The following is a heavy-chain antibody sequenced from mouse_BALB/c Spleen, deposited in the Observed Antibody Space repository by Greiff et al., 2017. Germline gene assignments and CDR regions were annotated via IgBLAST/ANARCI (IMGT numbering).Heavy chain of an antibody. V-gene: IGHV2-9*02. Sequence: QVQLKESGPGLVAPSQSLSITCTVSGFSLTSYGVHWVRQPPGKGLEWLGVIWAGGSTNYNSALMSRLSISKDNSKSQVFLKMNSLQTDDTAMYYCARGFYCSRSYAWFAYWGQGTLGTVSA. CDR1: GFSLTSYG. J-gene: IGHJ3*01. D-gene: IGHD1-1*01. CDR3: ARGFYCSRSYAWFAY. CDR2: IWAGGST.